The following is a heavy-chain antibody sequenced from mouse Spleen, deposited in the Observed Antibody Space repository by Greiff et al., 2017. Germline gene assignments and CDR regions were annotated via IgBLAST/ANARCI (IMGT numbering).Heavy chain of an antibody. CDR1: GYTFTSYW. CDR2: IDPSDSYT. J-gene: IGHJ4*01. D-gene: IGHD1-1*01. Sequence: VQLQQSGAELVKPGASVKLSCKASGYTFTSYWMQWVKQRPGQGLEWIGEIDPSDSYTNYNQKFKGKATLTVDTSSSTAYMQLSSLTSEDSAVYYCARFLITTVVATDYYAMDYWGQGTSVTVSS. V-gene: IGHV1-50*01. CDR3: ARFLITTVVATDYYAMDY.